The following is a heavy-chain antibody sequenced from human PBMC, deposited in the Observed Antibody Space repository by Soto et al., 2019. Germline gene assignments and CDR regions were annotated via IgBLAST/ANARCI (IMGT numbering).Heavy chain of an antibody. CDR3: TRSKDGYNLVADY. V-gene: IGHV3-74*01. J-gene: IGHJ4*02. CDR2: INGDGSTT. D-gene: IGHD5-12*01. Sequence: VQLVESGGGLVQPGGSLRLSCAASGFTLSSFWMHWVRQAPGKGLVWVSRINGDGSTTSYADTVKGRSTISRDNAKNTLYLQINSLRAEETAVYYCTRSKDGYNLVADYWGQGTLVTVSS. CDR1: GFTLSSFW.